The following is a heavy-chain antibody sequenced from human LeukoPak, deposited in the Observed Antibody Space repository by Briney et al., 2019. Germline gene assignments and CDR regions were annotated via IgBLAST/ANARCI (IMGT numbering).Heavy chain of an antibody. CDR3: AREQSGTRGWYTVDY. CDR1: GFTFSTYA. J-gene: IGHJ4*02. V-gene: IGHV3-23*01. D-gene: IGHD6-19*01. Sequence: GGSLRLSCAASGFTFSTYAITWVPQGPGNGLEWGSAIRPDGDRTYYANSVRGRFTISRDNSKDTVYLQINGLRVEDTAVYYCAREQSGTRGWYTVDYWGQGTLVTASS. CDR2: IRPDGDRT.